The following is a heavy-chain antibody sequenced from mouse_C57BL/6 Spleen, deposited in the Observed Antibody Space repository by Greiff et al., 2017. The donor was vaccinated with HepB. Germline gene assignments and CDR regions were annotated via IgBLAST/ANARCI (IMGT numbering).Heavy chain of an antibody. CDR3: ARGDYDYDPYAMDY. CDR1: GYTFTSYW. CDR2: IDPSDSET. D-gene: IGHD2-4*01. Sequence: QVQLQQPGAELVRPGSSVKLSCKASGYTFTSYWMHWVKQRPIQGLEWIGNIDPSDSETHYNQKFKDKATLTVDKSSSTAYMQLSSLTSDDSAVYYCARGDYDYDPYAMDYWGQGTSVTVSS. J-gene: IGHJ4*01. V-gene: IGHV1-52*01.